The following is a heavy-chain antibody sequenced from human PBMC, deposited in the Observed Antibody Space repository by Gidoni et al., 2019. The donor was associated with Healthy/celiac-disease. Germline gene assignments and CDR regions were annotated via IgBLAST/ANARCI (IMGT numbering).Heavy chain of an antibody. V-gene: IGHV1-69*08. Sequence: QVQLVQSGAEGKKPGSSVKVSCKASGGTFSSYTISWVRQAPGQGLEWMGRIIPILGIANYTQKFQGRVTITADKSTSTAYMELSSLRSEDTAVYYCARERVATEGLFDYWGQGTLVTVSS. CDR2: IIPILGIA. CDR3: ARERVATEGLFDY. CDR1: GGTFSSYT. D-gene: IGHD5-12*01. J-gene: IGHJ4*02.